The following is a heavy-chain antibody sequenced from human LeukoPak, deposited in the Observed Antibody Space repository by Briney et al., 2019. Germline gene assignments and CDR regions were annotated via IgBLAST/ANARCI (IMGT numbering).Heavy chain of an antibody. J-gene: IGHJ4*02. Sequence: GGSLRLSCAASGFPVNKYEMHWVRQAPGKGLEWVSYIDAGATSTNYADSVWGRFTLSRDNAQNSVHLQMNSLRDENTAVYYCVRGRLLRSTKYFDYWGQGALVTVSS. D-gene: IGHD2-21*02. V-gene: IGHV3-48*03. CDR1: GFPVNKYE. CDR2: IDAGATST. CDR3: VRGRLLRSTKYFDY.